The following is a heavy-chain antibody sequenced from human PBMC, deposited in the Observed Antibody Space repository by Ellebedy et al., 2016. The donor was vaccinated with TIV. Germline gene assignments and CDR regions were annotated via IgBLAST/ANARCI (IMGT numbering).Heavy chain of an antibody. V-gene: IGHV3-23*01. CDR3: GKELSTAARPAYYYGMDV. Sequence: GESLKISCAASGFTFSSYAMNWVRQAPGKGLEWVSGIGPSGASGASTYYADSVKGRFTISRDSSKNTLYLQMNSLRTEDTAVYYCGKELSTAARPAYYYGMDVWGQGTTVTVSS. J-gene: IGHJ6*02. CDR2: IGPSGASGAST. D-gene: IGHD6-6*01. CDR1: GFTFSSYA.